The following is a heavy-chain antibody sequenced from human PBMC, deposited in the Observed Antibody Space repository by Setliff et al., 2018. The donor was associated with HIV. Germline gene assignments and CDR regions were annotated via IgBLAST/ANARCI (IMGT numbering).Heavy chain of an antibody. CDR1: GYLFTGYY. Sequence: ASVKVSRKASGYLFTGYYMHWVRQAPGQGLEWMGWINVNSGGTKYAQKFQGRVTMTRDTSISAAYMEVSSLRSDDTAVYYCARVPYRSVWFSGGHDAFDIWGQGTMVTVSS. V-gene: IGHV1-2*02. D-gene: IGHD6-19*01. CDR2: INVNSGGT. J-gene: IGHJ3*02. CDR3: ARVPYRSVWFSGGHDAFDI.